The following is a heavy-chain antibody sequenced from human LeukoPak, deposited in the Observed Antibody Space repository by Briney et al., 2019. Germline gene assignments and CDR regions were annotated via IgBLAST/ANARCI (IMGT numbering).Heavy chain of an antibody. V-gene: IGHV1-2*06. CDR2: INPNTDDT. CDR3: AKVPPSITAAGNWLGP. D-gene: IGHD6-13*01. J-gene: IGHJ5*02. Sequence: ASVKVSCKASGYTFTGYYLHWLRHAPGQGLECMGRINPNTDDTDYAQKLQGRVTITRDTSITTPYMELNSLTSDHTAIYYCAKVPPSITAAGNWLGPWGQGALVTVSS. CDR1: GYTFTGYY.